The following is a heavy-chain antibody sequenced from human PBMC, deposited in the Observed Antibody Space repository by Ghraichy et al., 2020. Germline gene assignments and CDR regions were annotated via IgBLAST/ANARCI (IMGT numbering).Heavy chain of an antibody. CDR1: GFTFSSYE. J-gene: IGHJ4*02. CDR2: ISSSGSTI. CDR3: ARVPPFGEQPDYFDY. D-gene: IGHD3-10*01. Sequence: GGSLRLSCAASGFTFSSYEMNWVRQAPGKGLEWVSYISSSGSTIYYADSVKGRFTISRDNAKNSLYLQMNSLRAEDTAVYYCARVPPFGEQPDYFDYWGQGTLVTVSS. V-gene: IGHV3-48*03.